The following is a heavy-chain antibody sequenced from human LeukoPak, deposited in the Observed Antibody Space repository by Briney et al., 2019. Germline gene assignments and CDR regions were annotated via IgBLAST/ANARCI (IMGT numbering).Heavy chain of an antibody. V-gene: IGHV3-7*03. CDR1: GFTFGNYA. CDR2: INHNGNVN. D-gene: IGHD3-16*01. Sequence: GGSLRLSCEASGFTFGNYAMNWARQAPGKGLEWVASINHNGNVNYYVDSVKGRFTISRDNAKNSLYLQMSNLRAEDTAVYFCARGGGLDVWGQGATVTVSS. CDR3: ARGGGLDV. J-gene: IGHJ6*02.